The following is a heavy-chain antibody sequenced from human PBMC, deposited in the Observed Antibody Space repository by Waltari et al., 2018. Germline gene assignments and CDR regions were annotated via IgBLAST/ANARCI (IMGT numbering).Heavy chain of an antibody. CDR3: ARLSIAAYYYYGMDV. D-gene: IGHD2-15*01. J-gene: IGHJ6*02. Sequence: QVQLQESGPGLVKPSETLSLTCTVSVGSISSYCCSWIRTPPGKGLEWIGYIYYSGSPNYNPSLKSRVTISVDTSKNQFSLKLSSETAADTAVYYCARLSIAAYYYYGMDVWGQGTTVTVSS. V-gene: IGHV4-59*01. CDR1: VGSISSYC. CDR2: IYYSGSP.